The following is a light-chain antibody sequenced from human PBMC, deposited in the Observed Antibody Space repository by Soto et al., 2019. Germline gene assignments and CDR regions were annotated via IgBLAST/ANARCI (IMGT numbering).Light chain of an antibody. CDR2: GAS. CDR1: QSVNNN. Sequence: PGERVTLSCRASQSVNNNLAWYQQKPGQAPRLLVYGASSRATGIPDRFSGSGSGTDLTLTISRVEPEDFAVYYCQHYGGSPFTFGPGTKVDIK. J-gene: IGKJ3*01. CDR3: QHYGGSPFT. V-gene: IGKV3-20*01.